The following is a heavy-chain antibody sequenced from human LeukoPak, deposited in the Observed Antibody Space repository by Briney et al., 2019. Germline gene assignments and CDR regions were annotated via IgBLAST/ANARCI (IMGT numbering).Heavy chain of an antibody. CDR2: INWDGGST. Sequence: PGGSLRLSCAASGFIFDDFTIHWVRHVPGKGLEWVSLINWDGGSTYYADPVKGRFTISRDNSKNSLYLQMDSLTTEDTAFYYCAKGDVDSPMNFYHWGQGTLVTASS. D-gene: IGHD5-12*01. J-gene: IGHJ4*02. V-gene: IGHV3-43*01. CDR3: AKGDVDSPMNFYH. CDR1: GFIFDDFT.